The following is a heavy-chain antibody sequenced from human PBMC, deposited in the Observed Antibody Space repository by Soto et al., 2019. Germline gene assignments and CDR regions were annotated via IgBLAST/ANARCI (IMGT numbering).Heavy chain of an antibody. CDR1: GRTFSSYA. J-gene: IGHJ6*02. D-gene: IGHD3-3*01. Sequence: SVKVSCNASGRTFSSYAISWARQAPGQGLEWMGGIIPIFGTANYAQKFQGRVTITADESTSTAYMELSSLRSEDTAVYYCARPGGDFWSGYAPNYYYGMDVWGQGTTVTVSS. V-gene: IGHV1-69*13. CDR3: ARPGGDFWSGYAPNYYYGMDV. CDR2: IIPIFGTA.